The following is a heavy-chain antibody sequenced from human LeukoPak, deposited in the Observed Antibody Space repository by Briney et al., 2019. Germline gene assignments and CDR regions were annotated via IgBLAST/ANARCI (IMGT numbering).Heavy chain of an antibody. CDR1: GFTFSSYA. D-gene: IGHD2-2*01. J-gene: IGHJ5*02. CDR2: ISSSSSYI. V-gene: IGHV3-21*01. CDR3: ARGRGYCSSTSCQNWFDP. Sequence: PGGSLRLSCAASGFTFSSYAMSWVRQAPGKGLEWVSSISSSSSYIYYADSVKGRFTISRDNAKNSLYLQMNSLRAEDTAVYYCARGRGYCSSTSCQNWFDPWGQGTLVTVSS.